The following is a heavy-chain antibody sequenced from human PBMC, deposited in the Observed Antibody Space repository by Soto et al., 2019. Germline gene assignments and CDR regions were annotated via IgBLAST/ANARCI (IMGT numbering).Heavy chain of an antibody. CDR1: GYTFTSYG. V-gene: IGHV1-18*01. CDR2: ISAYNGKT. D-gene: IGHD2-15*01. Sequence: ASVKVSCKASGYTFTSYGISWVRQAPGQGLEWMGWISAYNGKTNYAQKLQGRVTMTTDTSTSTAYIELRSLRSDDTAVYYCARVTLKRGYCSGGSCYGIFDYWGQGTLVTVSS. J-gene: IGHJ4*02. CDR3: ARVTLKRGYCSGGSCYGIFDY.